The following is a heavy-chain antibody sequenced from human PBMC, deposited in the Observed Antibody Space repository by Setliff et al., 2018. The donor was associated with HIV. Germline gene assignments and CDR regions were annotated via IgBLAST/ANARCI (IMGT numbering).Heavy chain of an antibody. J-gene: IGHJ4*02. CDR1: GFTFSSYW. D-gene: IGHD3-16*01. V-gene: IGHV3-7*01. Sequence: GGSLRLSCAASGFTFSSYWMSWVRQAPGKGLEWVANIKQDGSEKYYVDSVKGRFTISRDNAKNSLYLQMNSLRAEDTAVYYCVSSFDPPYYFDYWGEGRRVTVS. CDR2: IKQDGSEK. CDR3: VSSFDPPYYFDY.